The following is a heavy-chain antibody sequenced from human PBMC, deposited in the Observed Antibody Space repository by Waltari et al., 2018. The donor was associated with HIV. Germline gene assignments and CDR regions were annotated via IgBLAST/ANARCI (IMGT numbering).Heavy chain of an antibody. CDR3: ARDVDQHPDWYFDL. V-gene: IGHV3-33*01. CDR2: IWYVGSKK. Sequence: QVQLVESGGGVVQPGRSLRLSCAASGFTFSSYGMHWVRQAPGKGLEWVAVIWYVGSKKYYADSVKGRFTISRDNSKNTLYLQMNSLRAEDTAVYSCARDVDQHPDWYFDLWGRGTLVTVSS. CDR1: GFTFSSYG. J-gene: IGHJ2*01.